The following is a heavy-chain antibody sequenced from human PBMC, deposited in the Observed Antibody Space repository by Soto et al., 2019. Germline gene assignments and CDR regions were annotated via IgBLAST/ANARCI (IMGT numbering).Heavy chain of an antibody. CDR1: GYTFISYG. CDR2: ISAYNGNT. CDR3: ARDFVPGRMVRGVSACDL. Sequence: QVQLVQSGAEVKKPGASVKVSCKASGYTFISYGISWVRQAPGQGLEWMGWISAYNGNTNYAQKLQGRVTMTTDTSTSTAYMGMKSLRSDDTAVYYWARDFVPGRMVRGVSACDLWGQGTMVTVSS. D-gene: IGHD3-10*01. V-gene: IGHV1-18*04. J-gene: IGHJ3*01.